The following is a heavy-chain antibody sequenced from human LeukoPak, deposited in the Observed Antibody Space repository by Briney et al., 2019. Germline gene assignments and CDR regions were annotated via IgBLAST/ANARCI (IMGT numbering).Heavy chain of an antibody. CDR2: VSGSGGST. V-gene: IGHV3-23*01. CDR3: ARGWGFAGPFDY. CDR1: GFTFSSYA. D-gene: IGHD3-10*01. Sequence: GGSLRLSCAASGFTFSSYAMSWVRQGPGKGLEWVSAVSGSGGSTYYADSAKGRFTISRDNSKNTLYLQMNSLRAEDTAVYYCARGWGFAGPFDYWGQGTLVTVSS. J-gene: IGHJ4*02.